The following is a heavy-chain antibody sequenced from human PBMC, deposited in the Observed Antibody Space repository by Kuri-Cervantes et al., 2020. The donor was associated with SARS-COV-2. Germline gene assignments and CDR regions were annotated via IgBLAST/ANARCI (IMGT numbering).Heavy chain of an antibody. CDR1: GFTFSDDY. D-gene: IGHD2-15*01. CDR2: IGDNGRTI. V-gene: IGHV3-11*01. Sequence: GESLKISCTASGFTFSDDYMTWIRQAPGKGLEWISYIGDNGRTIYYADSVKGRFTISSDNAMTSLHLQMSSLRAEDTAVYYCAKDLRQDVIWWGDIWGQGTMVTVSS. J-gene: IGHJ3*02. CDR3: AKDLRQDVIWWGDI.